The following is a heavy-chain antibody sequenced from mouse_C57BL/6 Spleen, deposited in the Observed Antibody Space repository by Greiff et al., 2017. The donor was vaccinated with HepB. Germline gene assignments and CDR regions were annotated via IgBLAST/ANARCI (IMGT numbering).Heavy chain of an antibody. CDR1: GYTFTDYN. D-gene: IGHD2-4*01. J-gene: IGHJ3*01. Sequence: EVKLVESGPELVKPGASVKIPCKASGYTFTDYNMDWVKQSHGKSLEWIGDINPNNGGTIYNQKFKGKATLTVDKSSSTAYMELRSLTSEDTAVYYCARVYYDYDEFAYWGQGTLVTVSA. CDR2: INPNNGGT. V-gene: IGHV1-18*01. CDR3: ARVYYDYDEFAY.